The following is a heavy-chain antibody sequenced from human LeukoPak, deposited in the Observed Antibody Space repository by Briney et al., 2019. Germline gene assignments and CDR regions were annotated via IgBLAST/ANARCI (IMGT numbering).Heavy chain of an antibody. D-gene: IGHD6-6*01. CDR2: IIPIVGTA. J-gene: IGHJ4*02. CDR1: GGTFSSYA. CDR3: ATYRPKRSIAARRGDYYFDY. Sequence: GASVKVSCKASGGTFSSYAISWVRQAPGQELEWKGGIIPIVGTANYAQKFQGRVTITADESTSTAYMELSSLRSEDTAVYYCATYRPKRSIAARRGDYYFDYWGQGTLVTVSS. V-gene: IGHV1-69*13.